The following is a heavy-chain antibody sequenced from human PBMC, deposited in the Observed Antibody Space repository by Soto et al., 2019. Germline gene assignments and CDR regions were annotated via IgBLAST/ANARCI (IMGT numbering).Heavy chain of an antibody. D-gene: IGHD4-17*01. J-gene: IGHJ4*02. Sequence: GGSLRLSCAASGFTFDDYAMHWVRQAPGKGLEWVSGISWNSGSIGYADSVKGRFTISRDNAKNSLYLQMNSLRAEDTALYYCARATLVRTVTTASDYDYWGQGTLVTVSS. CDR1: GFTFDDYA. V-gene: IGHV3-9*01. CDR3: ARATLVRTVTTASDYDY. CDR2: ISWNSGSI.